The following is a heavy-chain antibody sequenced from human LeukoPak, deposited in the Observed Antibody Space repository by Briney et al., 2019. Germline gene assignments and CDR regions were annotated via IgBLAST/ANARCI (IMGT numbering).Heavy chain of an antibody. CDR2: IYTSGST. CDR1: GGSISSYY. D-gene: IGHD6-13*01. CDR3: ARDAPGIAAAGRIWFDP. Sequence: QPSETLSLTCTVSGGSISSYYWSWIRQPAGKGLEWIGRIYTSGSTNYNPSLKSRVTMSVDTSKNQFSLKLSSVTAADTAVYYCARDAPGIAAAGRIWFDPWGQGTLVTVSS. J-gene: IGHJ5*02. V-gene: IGHV4-4*07.